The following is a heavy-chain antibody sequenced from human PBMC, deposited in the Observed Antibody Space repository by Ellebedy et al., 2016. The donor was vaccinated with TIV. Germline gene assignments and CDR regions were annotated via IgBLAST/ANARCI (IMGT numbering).Heavy chain of an antibody. CDR1: GDSFSSDSSY. CDR3: TRVELGDRADYRLDY. Sequence: SETLSLXXTVSGDSFSSDSSYWSWIRQSAGRGLDWIGYIYHTGDTYYNPSLKSRVTMSVDTSKNQFSLKVTSVTAADTAVYYCTRVELGDRADYRLDYWGQGTQVTVSS. CDR2: IYHTGDT. D-gene: IGHD4/OR15-4a*01. V-gene: IGHV4-61*01. J-gene: IGHJ4*02.